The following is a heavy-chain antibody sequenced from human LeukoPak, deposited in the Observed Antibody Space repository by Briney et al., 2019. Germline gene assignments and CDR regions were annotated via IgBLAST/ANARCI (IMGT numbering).Heavy chain of an antibody. CDR1: GFTFSSYA. V-gene: IGHV3-23*01. D-gene: IGHD5-18*01. CDR3: AKDAGSGCSYGFFFDY. J-gene: IGHJ4*02. Sequence: GGSLRLSCAASGFTFSSYAMSWVRQAPGKGLEWVSAISGSGGSTYYADSVKGRFTISRDNSKNTLYLQMNSLRAEDTAVYYCAKDAGSGCSYGFFFDYWGQGTLVTVSS. CDR2: ISGSGGST.